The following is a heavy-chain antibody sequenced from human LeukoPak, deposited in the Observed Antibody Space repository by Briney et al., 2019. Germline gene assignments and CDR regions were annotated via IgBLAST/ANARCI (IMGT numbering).Heavy chain of an antibody. CDR2: FDPEDGET. CDR3: ASLGYSTVTTNY. D-gene: IGHD4-17*01. V-gene: IGHV1-24*01. Sequence: ASVKVSCKVSGYTLTELSMHWVRQAPGKGLEWMGGFDPEDGETIYAQKFQGRVTITADKSTSTAYMELSSLRSEDTAVYYCASLGYSTVTTNYWGQGTLVTASS. J-gene: IGHJ4*02. CDR1: GYTLTELS.